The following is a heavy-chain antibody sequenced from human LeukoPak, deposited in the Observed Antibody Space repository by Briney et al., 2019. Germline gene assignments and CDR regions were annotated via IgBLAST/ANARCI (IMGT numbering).Heavy chain of an antibody. D-gene: IGHD4-17*01. V-gene: IGHV4-59*01. Sequence: SETLSLTCTVSGGSISSYYWSWIRQPPGKGLEWIGYIYYNGSTNYNPSLKSRVTISVDTSKNQFSLKLSSVTAADTAVYYCARGAYGDPTSFDYWGQGTLVTVSS. J-gene: IGHJ4*02. CDR3: ARGAYGDPTSFDY. CDR2: IYYNGST. CDR1: GGSISSYY.